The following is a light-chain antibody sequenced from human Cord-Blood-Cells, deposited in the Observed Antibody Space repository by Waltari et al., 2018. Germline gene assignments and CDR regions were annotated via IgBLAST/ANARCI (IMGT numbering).Light chain of an antibody. V-gene: IGKV1-12*01. J-gene: IGKJ3*01. CDR2: AGS. CDR3: KQANSFPFT. CDR1: QGISSW. Sequence: DIHMTQSPSSVSASAGHRVPITSRASQGISSWLVWYQQKPGKAPKLLIYAGSSLQSGVPARFSGSGSGTDFTLTISRLQPEDVATYYCKQANSFPFTFGPGTKVDIK.